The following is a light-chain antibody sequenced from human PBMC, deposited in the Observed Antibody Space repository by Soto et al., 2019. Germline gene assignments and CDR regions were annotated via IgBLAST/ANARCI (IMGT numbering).Light chain of an antibody. CDR3: AAWDDSLNGAV. CDR1: SSNIGSNT. J-gene: IGLJ7*01. Sequence: QSVLTQPPSASGTPGQRVTISCSGSSSNIGSNTVHWYQQLPGTAPKLLIYSNNQRPSGVPDRFSGSQSDTSASLAISGLQSEDEADYYCAAWDDSLNGAVFGGGTQLTVL. CDR2: SNN. V-gene: IGLV1-44*01.